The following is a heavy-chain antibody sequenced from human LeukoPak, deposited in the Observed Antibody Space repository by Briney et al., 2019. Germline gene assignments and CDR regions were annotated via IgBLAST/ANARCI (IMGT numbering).Heavy chain of an antibody. Sequence: GGSLRLSCAASGFTFSNSDMHWVRQVPGKGLEWVALIQTAGDTYYPASVKGRFTISRENAKNSFYLQMNSLRAEDTAVYYCARDSRPGYGGAHDIWGPGTMVTVSS. V-gene: IGHV3-13*01. CDR3: ARDSRPGYGGAHDI. D-gene: IGHD5-12*01. CDR2: IQTAGDT. J-gene: IGHJ3*02. CDR1: GFTFSNSD.